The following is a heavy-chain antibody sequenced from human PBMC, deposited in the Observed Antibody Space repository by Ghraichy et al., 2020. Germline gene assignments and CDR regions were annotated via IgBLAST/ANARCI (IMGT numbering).Heavy chain of an antibody. Sequence: SETLSLTCAVYGGSFSGYYWSWIRQPPGKGLEWIGEINHSGSTNYNPSLKSRVTISVDTSKNQFSLKLSSVTAADTAVYYCARGGRGGGYTYYYYYGMDVWGQGTTVTVSS. D-gene: IGHD2-15*01. CDR1: GGSFSGYY. J-gene: IGHJ6*02. CDR3: ARGGRGGGYTYYYYYGMDV. CDR2: INHSGST. V-gene: IGHV4-34*01.